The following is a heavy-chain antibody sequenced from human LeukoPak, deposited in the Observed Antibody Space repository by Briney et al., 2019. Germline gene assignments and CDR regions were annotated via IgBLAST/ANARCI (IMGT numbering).Heavy chain of an antibody. CDR1: GFTFSGYA. V-gene: IGHV3-23*01. CDR3: AKIGGEQQSWRAFDI. Sequence: GGSLRLSCAASGFTFSGYAMSWVRQAPGKGLEWVSAISGSGGSTYYADSVKGRFTISRDNSKNTLYLQMNSLRAEDTAVYYCAKIGGEQQSWRAFDIWGQGTMVTVSS. CDR2: ISGSGGST. J-gene: IGHJ3*02. D-gene: IGHD3-16*01.